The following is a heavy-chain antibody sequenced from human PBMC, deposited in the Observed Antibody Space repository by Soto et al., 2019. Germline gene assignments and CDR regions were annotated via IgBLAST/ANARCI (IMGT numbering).Heavy chain of an antibody. V-gene: IGHV6-1*01. Sequence: SQTLSLTCAISGDSVSANNAAWNWIRQSPSRGLEWLGRTYFRSKWNYDYAESVKSRLTITPDTTNNQISLQLNSVIPEDAAVYYCVRQPLANLALYGMDVWGQGATVTVSS. CDR2: TYFRSKWNY. CDR1: GDSVSANNAA. D-gene: IGHD6-6*01. J-gene: IGHJ6*02. CDR3: VRQPLANLALYGMDV.